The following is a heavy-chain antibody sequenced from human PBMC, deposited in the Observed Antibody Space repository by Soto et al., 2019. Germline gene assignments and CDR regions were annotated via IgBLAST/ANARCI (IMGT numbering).Heavy chain of an antibody. CDR2: IYSGGST. J-gene: IGHJ5*02. Sequence: GGSLRLSCAASGFTVSSNYMSWVRQAPGKGLEWVSVIYSGGSTYYADSVKGRFTISRHNSKNTLYLQMNSLRAEDTALYYCARENYDILTGYYPGWFDPWGQGTLVTVSS. V-gene: IGHV3-53*04. CDR1: GFTVSSNY. D-gene: IGHD3-9*01. CDR3: ARENYDILTGYYPGWFDP.